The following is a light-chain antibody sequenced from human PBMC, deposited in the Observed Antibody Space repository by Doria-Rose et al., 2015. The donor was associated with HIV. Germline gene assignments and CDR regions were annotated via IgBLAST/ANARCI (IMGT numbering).Light chain of an antibody. CDR3: QQYGSSPPIT. CDR1: QSVRSNY. J-gene: IGKJ5*01. CDR2: GAS. V-gene: IGKV3-20*01. Sequence: EIVLTQSPGTLSLSPGERATLSCRASQSVRSNYLAWYQQKPGQAPRLLIYGASSRATGIPDRFNGSGSGTDFTLTISRLEPEDFAVYYCQQYGSSPPITFGQGTRLEIK.